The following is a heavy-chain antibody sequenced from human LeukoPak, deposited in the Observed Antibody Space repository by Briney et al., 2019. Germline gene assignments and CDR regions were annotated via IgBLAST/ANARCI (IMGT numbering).Heavy chain of an antibody. Sequence: GSLRLSCAASGFTFSSYAMHWVRQAPGKGLEWVAVISYDGSNKYYADSVKGRFTISRDNSKNTLYLQMNSLRAEDTAVYYCARAAPGYSDYWGQGTLVTVSS. V-gene: IGHV3-30-3*01. J-gene: IGHJ4*02. CDR3: ARAAPGYSDY. CDR1: GFTFSSYA. D-gene: IGHD5-18*01. CDR2: ISYDGSNK.